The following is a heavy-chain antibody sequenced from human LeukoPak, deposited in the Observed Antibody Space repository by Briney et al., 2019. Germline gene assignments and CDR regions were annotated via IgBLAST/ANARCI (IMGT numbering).Heavy chain of an antibody. D-gene: IGHD6-19*01. Sequence: GASVKVSCKASGYTFTGYYIHWVRQAPGQGLEWTGWINPYSGDTNYAPKFQGRVTMTRDTSISTAYMELSRLRSDDTALYYCARDVSSGYYEPWGQGTLVTVSS. CDR1: GYTFTGYY. J-gene: IGHJ5*02. CDR3: ARDVSSGYYEP. V-gene: IGHV1-2*02. CDR2: INPYSGDT.